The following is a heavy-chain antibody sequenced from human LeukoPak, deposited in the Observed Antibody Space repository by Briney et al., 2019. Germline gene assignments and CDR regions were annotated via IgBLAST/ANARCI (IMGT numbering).Heavy chain of an antibody. J-gene: IGHJ4*02. CDR3: ARSSRGVIGLLDY. CDR1: GYTFSDYT. Sequence: ASVKVSCKASGYTFSDYTINWVRQAPGQGLEWVGWINTNTGDPIYARGFKGRFVLSVDKSVNTAYLEIASLKNEDNAVYYCARSSRGVIGLLDYWGQGTLVTVSS. V-gene: IGHV7-4-1*01. D-gene: IGHD3-10*01. CDR2: INTNTGDP.